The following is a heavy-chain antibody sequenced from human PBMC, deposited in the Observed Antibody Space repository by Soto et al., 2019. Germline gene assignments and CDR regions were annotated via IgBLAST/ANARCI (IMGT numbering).Heavy chain of an antibody. D-gene: IGHD2-15*01. CDR2: ISGSGGST. V-gene: IGHV3-23*01. CDR3: ARSGSWYSFFDY. J-gene: IGHJ4*02. CDR1: GFTFSSYA. Sequence: GGSLRLSCAASGFTFSSYAMSWVRQAPGKGLEWVSAISGSGGSTYYADSVKGRFTISRDNSKNTLYLQMNSLRAEDTAVYYCARSGSWYSFFDYWGQGTLVTVSS.